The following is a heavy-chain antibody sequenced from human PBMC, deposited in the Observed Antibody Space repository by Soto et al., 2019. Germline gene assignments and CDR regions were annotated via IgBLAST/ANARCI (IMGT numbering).Heavy chain of an antibody. CDR1: GGSISSYY. CDR3: ARGGGVDTYFDY. V-gene: IGHV4-59*01. D-gene: IGHD5-18*01. CDR2: IYYSGST. Sequence: SETLSLTCTVSGGSISSYYWSWIRQPPGKGLEWIGYIYYSGSTNYNPSLKSRVTISVDTSKNQFSLKLSSVTAADTAVYYCARGGGVDTYFDYWGKGALVTVST. J-gene: IGHJ4*02.